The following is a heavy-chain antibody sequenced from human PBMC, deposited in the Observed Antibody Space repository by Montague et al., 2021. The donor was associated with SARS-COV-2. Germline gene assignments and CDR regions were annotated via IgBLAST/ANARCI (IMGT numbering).Heavy chain of an antibody. CDR2: IYTSGSS. J-gene: IGHJ6*02. CDR1: GGSVSSCSYY. D-gene: IGHD3-22*01. Sequence: TLSLTCTVSGGSVSSCSYYWSRIRQPAGKGLDWIGRIYTSGSSNYNPSLKSRVTISVDTSKNQFSLKVSSVTAADTAVYYCARERSADYYDGSGYHSYKYGLDVWGQGTTVTVSS. CDR3: ARERSADYYDGSGYHSYKYGLDV. V-gene: IGHV4-61*02.